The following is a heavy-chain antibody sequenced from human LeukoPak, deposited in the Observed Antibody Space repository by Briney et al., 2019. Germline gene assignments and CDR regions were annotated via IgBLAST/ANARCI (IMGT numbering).Heavy chain of an antibody. CDR1: GFTFSSYA. CDR2: IRYDGSNK. CDR3: AKDTTLEDYYGSGSYGP. V-gene: IGHV3-30*02. J-gene: IGHJ5*02. Sequence: ASGFTFSSYAMSWVRQAPGKGLEWVAFIRYDGSNKYYADSVKGRFTISRDNSKNTLYLQMNSLRAEDTAVYYCAKDTTLEDYYGSGSYGPWGQGTLVTVSS. D-gene: IGHD3-10*01.